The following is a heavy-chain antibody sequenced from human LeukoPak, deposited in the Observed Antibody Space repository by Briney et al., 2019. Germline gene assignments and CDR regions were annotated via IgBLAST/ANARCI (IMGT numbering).Heavy chain of an antibody. CDR2: IYYSGST. V-gene: IGHV4-31*03. CDR1: GSSISSGGYY. Sequence: SETLSLTCTVSGSSISSGGYYWSWIRQHPGKGLEWIGYIYYSGSTYYNPSLKSRVTISVDTSKNQFSLKLSSVTAADTAVYYCARSGGSYSFDPWGQGTLVTVSS. CDR3: ARSGGSYSFDP. J-gene: IGHJ5*02. D-gene: IGHD2-15*01.